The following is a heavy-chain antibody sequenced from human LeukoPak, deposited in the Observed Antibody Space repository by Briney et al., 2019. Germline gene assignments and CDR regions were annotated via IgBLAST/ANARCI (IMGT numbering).Heavy chain of an antibody. V-gene: IGHV3-74*01. CDR3: ARVAAAGPYWHFDL. J-gene: IGHJ2*01. CDR2: INTDGSST. D-gene: IGHD6-13*01. Sequence: GGSLRLSCAASGFTFSSYWMHWVRRAPGKGLVWVSLINTDGSSTSYADSVKGRFTISRDNAKNTLYLQMNSLRAEDTAVYYCARVAAAGPYWHFDLWGRGTLVTVSS. CDR1: GFTFSSYW.